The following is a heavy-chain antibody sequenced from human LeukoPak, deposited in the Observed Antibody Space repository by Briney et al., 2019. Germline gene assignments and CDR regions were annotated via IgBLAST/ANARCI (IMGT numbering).Heavy chain of an antibody. CDR2: INPNSDGT. V-gene: IGHV1-2*02. D-gene: IGHD2-2*01. CDR3: ARGGPAAYTDVGYYYSYYMDV. J-gene: IGHJ6*03. Sequence: ASVKVSCKASGYTFTGYYMHWVRQAPGQGLEWMGWINPNSDGTNYAQKFHGRVTMTRDTSISTAYMELSRLRSDDTAVYYCARGGPAAYTDVGYYYSYYMDVWGKGTTVTVSS. CDR1: GYTFTGYY.